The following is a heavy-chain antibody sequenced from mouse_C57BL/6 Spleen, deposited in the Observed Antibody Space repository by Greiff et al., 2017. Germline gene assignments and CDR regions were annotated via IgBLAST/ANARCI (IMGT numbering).Heavy chain of an antibody. V-gene: IGHV1-66*01. D-gene: IGHD1-1*01. J-gene: IGHJ3*01. CDR1: GYSFTSYY. CDR2: IYPGSGNT. CDR3: AGTTVVATPFAY. Sequence: VQLQQSGPELVKPGASVKISCKASGYSFTSYYIHWVKQRPGQGLEWIGWIYPGSGNTKYNEKFKGKATLTADTSSSTAYMQLSSLTSEDSAVYYCAGTTVVATPFAYWGQGTLVTVSA.